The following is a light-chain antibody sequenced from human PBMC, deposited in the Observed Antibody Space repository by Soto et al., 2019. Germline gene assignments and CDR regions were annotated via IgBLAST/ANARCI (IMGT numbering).Light chain of an antibody. CDR1: QSVSAW. J-gene: IGKJ1*01. CDR2: DAS. Sequence: DIHKNQSPSTLSATDGDSVTITCRASQSVSAWLAWYLQKPGKAPKLLIYDASNLESGVPSRFSGIGSGTEFTLTISNLQPADFATCICQQYENYWTAGQGT. V-gene: IGKV1-5*01. CDR3: QQYENYWT.